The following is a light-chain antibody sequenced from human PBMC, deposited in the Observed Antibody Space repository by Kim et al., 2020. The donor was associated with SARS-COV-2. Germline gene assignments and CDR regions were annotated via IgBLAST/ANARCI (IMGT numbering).Light chain of an antibody. J-gene: IGLJ3*02. CDR1: SGSIASSY. CDR2: EDN. Sequence: GEAVTISCTRSSGSIASSYEQVYQQRPGSSPTTVIYEDNQRPSGVPDRFSGSVDSSSNSASLTISGLKAEDEADYYCQSYDSSLWVFGGGTKLTVL. CDR3: QSYDSSLWV. V-gene: IGLV6-57*01.